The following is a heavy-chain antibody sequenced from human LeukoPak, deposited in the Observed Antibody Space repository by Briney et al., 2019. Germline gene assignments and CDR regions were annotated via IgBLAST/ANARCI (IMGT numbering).Heavy chain of an antibody. D-gene: IGHD4-17*01. Sequence: GGSLRLSCAASGFTFSSYWMSWVRQAPGKGLEWVASIKQDGSEKYYVDSVKGRFTISRDNAKNSLYLQMNSLRAEDTAVYYCARESSTDGDYEDYWGQGTLVTVSS. CDR1: GFTFSSYW. CDR3: ARESSTDGDYEDY. V-gene: IGHV3-7*05. CDR2: IKQDGSEK. J-gene: IGHJ4*02.